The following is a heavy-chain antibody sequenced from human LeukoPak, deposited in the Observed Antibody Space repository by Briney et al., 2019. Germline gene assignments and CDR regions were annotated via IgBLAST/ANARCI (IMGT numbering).Heavy chain of an antibody. CDR1: GFTVSSNY. J-gene: IGHJ3*02. D-gene: IGHD1-26*01. CDR2: IYSGGST. CDR3: ARGVQWSYDAFDI. Sequence: GGSLRLSCAASGFTVSSNYMSWVRQAPGKGLEWVSVIYSGGSTYYADSVKGRFTISRDNSKNTLYLQMNSLRAEDTAVYYCARGVQWSYDAFDIWGQGTMVTVSS. V-gene: IGHV3-53*01.